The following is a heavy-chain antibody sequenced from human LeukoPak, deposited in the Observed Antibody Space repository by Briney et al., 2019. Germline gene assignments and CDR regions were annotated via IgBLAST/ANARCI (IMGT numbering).Heavy chain of an antibody. CDR1: GFTFSDYY. J-gene: IGHJ4*02. D-gene: IGHD3-16*01. CDR3: ASDNRFGYDY. V-gene: IGHV3-11*01. CDR2: ISGSGSSI. Sequence: PGGSLRLSCAASGFTFSDYYMSWIRQAPGKGLEWVSYISGSGSSIYYADSVKGQFTISRDNAKNSLYLQMNSLRAEDTAVYYCASDNRFGYDYWGQGTLVTVSS.